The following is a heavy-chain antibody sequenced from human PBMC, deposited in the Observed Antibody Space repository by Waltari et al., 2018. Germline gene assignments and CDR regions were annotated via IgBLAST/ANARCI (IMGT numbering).Heavy chain of an antibody. V-gene: IGHV1-3*01. J-gene: IGHJ5*02. CDR2: INAGNGNT. CDR3: AREYGDYGWRWFDP. CDR1: GYTFNSYA. D-gene: IGHD4-17*01. Sequence: QVQLVQSGAEVKKPGASVKVSCKASGYTFNSYAMHWVRQAPGQRLEWMGWINAGNGNTKYSQKFQGRVTITRDTSASTAYMELSSLRSEDTAVYYCAREYGDYGWRWFDPWGQGTLVTVSS.